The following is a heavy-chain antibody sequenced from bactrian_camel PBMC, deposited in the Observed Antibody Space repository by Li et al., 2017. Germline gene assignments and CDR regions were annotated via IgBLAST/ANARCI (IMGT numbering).Heavy chain of an antibody. CDR3: AEGRGSRGEHCCSLNY. D-gene: IGHD6*01. Sequence: VQLVESGGGLVQPGGSLTLTCTVSGLTFRAYDMSWVRQAPGKGLEWVATILMSGSGAHYPDSVKDRFTISRDNSKNTVYLQMNNLQPEDTAMFYCAEGRGSRGEHCCSLNYWGLGTQVTVS. V-gene: IGHV3S40*01. CDR1: GLTFRAYD. J-gene: IGHJ4*01. CDR2: ILMSGSGA.